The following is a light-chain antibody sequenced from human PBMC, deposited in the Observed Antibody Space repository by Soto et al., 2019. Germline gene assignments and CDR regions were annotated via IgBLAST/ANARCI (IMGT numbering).Light chain of an antibody. CDR3: HLRWT. J-gene: IGKJ1*01. CDR2: GAS. Sequence: IVLTQSPGTLSLSPGERATLSCRASQSVSSSYLAWYQQKPGQAPRLLIYGASSRATGIPDRFSGGGSGTDFTLTISRLEPEDFAVYYCHLRWTFGQGTKV. CDR1: QSVSSSY. V-gene: IGKV3-20*01.